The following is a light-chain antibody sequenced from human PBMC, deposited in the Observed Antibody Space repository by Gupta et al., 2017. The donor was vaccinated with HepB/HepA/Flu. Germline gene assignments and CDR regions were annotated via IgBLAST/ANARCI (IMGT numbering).Light chain of an antibody. CDR2: DAS. CDR1: QAISTY. J-gene: IGKJ1*01. V-gene: IGKV1-8*01. CDR3: QQYDGYPWT. Sequence: AIRMTQSPSSFSASTGDRVTITCRASQAISTYLAWYQQKPGKAPNLLIYDASTLQSGVPSRFRGSGSGTDFTLTISYLQSEDSATYYCQQYDGYPWTFGQGTKVEIK.